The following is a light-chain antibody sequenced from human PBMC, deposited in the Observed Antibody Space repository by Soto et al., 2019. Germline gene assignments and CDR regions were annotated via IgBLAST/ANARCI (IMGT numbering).Light chain of an antibody. CDR2: DAS. J-gene: IGKJ3*01. Sequence: DIQMTQSPSSLSASVGDRVTITCQASQDISNYLNWYQQKPGKAPKLLIYDASNLETGVPSRFSVSGSGTDFTFTIRSLQPEDIATYYCQQYDNLPPFTFGPGTKVDIK. CDR1: QDISNY. V-gene: IGKV1-33*01. CDR3: QQYDNLPPFT.